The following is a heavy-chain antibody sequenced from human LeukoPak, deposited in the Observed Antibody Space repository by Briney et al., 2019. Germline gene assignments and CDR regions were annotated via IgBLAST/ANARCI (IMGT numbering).Heavy chain of an antibody. J-gene: IGHJ4*02. V-gene: IGHV3-23*01. CDR1: GFTFGSYA. D-gene: IGHD1-1*01. CDR3: AKEPTTGGAFYFDS. Sequence: PGGSLRLSCAASGFTFGSYAMSWVRQAPGKGLEWVSTISDSGGTTYFADSVKGRFTISRDNSKNTLYLQMNSLRAENTALYYCAKEPTTGGAFYFDSWGQGTLVTVSS. CDR2: ISDSGGTT.